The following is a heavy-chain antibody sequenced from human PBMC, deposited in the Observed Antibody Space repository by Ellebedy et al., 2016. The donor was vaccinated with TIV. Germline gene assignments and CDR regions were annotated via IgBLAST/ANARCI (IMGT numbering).Heavy chain of an antibody. CDR2: IYYSGSA. D-gene: IGHD6-19*01. Sequence: MPGGSLRLSCTVSGGSVSSSSYFWGWIRQPPGKGLESIGNIYYSGSAYYNPSLKSRVTMSVDTSKNQFSLKLSSVTAADTAVYYCARSSVGGMYFTNWGQGTLVTVSS. V-gene: IGHV4-39*01. J-gene: IGHJ4*02. CDR1: GGSVSSSSYF. CDR3: ARSSVGGMYFTN.